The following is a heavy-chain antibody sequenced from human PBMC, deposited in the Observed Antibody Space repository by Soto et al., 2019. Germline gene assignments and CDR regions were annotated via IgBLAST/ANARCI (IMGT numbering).Heavy chain of an antibody. V-gene: IGHV1-69*13. D-gene: IGHD6-6*01. J-gene: IGHJ4*02. CDR3: ARDLFGTTLAARPYYFDY. CDR2: IIPIFGTA. CDR1: GGTFSSYA. Sequence: ASVKVSCKASGGTFSSYAISWVRQAPGQGLEWMGGIIPIFGTANYAQKFQGRVTITADESTSTAYMELSSLRSEDTAVYYCARDLFGTTLAARPYYFDYRGQGTLVTVSS.